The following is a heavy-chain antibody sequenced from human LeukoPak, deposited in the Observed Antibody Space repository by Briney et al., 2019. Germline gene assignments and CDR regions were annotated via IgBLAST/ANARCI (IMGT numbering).Heavy chain of an antibody. CDR2: INPNSGGT. CDR3: ARGKNPYSSSSGDNWIDP. V-gene: IGHV1-2*02. Sequence: ASVKVSCKASGYTFTGYYMHWVRQAPGQGLEWMGWINPNSGGTNYAQKCQGRVTMTWDTSISTAYMEVNRLSSDDTAVYYCARGKNPYSSSSGDNWIDPWGQGTLVTVSS. D-gene: IGHD6-6*01. CDR1: GYTFTGYY. J-gene: IGHJ5*02.